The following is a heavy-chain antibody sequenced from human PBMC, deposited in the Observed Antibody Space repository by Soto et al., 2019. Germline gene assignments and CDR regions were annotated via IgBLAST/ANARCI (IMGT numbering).Heavy chain of an antibody. Sequence: GESLKISCKGSGYSFTSYWISWVRQMSGKGLEWMGRIDPSDSYTNYSPSFQGHVTISADKSISTAYLQWSSLKASDTAMYYCARLDYYDSSGSTMVDYWGQGTLVTVSS. V-gene: IGHV5-10-1*01. CDR3: ARLDYYDSSGSTMVDY. CDR2: IDPSDSYT. CDR1: GYSFTSYW. D-gene: IGHD3-22*01. J-gene: IGHJ4*02.